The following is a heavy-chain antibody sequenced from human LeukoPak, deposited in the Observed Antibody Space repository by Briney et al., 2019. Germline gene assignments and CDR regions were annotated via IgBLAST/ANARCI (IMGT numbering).Heavy chain of an antibody. CDR1: GGTFSSYA. CDR3: ARVEYCTKGVCINFDL. Sequence: ASVKVSCKASGGTFSSYAISWVRQAPGQGLEWMGGIIPIFGTANYAQKFQGRVTITTDESTSTAYMELSGLRADDTAAYYCARVEYCTKGVCINFDLWGQGTLVTVSS. D-gene: IGHD2-8*01. CDR2: IIPIFGTA. J-gene: IGHJ4*02. V-gene: IGHV1-69*05.